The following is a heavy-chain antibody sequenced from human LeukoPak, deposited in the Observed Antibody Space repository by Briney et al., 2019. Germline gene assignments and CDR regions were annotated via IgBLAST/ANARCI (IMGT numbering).Heavy chain of an antibody. CDR2: ISGGGETT. J-gene: IGHJ4*02. CDR3: ARDYADYVGYYFFDY. Sequence: GGSLRLSCAASGFTFNNYAMNWVRQAPGKGLEWVSSISGGGETTYYADSAKGRFTISRDNSQNTLYLQMNSLRAEDTAVYYCARDYADYVGYYFFDYWGQGTLVTVSS. D-gene: IGHD4-17*01. CDR1: GFTFNNYA. V-gene: IGHV3-23*01.